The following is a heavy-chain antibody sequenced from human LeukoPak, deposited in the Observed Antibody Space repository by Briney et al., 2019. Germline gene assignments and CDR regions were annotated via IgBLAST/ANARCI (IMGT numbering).Heavy chain of an antibody. D-gene: IGHD2-21*01. Sequence: SETLSLTCTVSGGSINSYYWSWIRQPPGKGLEWIGYIYYSGSTNYNPSLKSRVTISVDTSKNQFSLKLSSVTAADTAVYYCARDRPTYCGGDCFQDAFDIWGQGTMVTVSS. CDR1: GGSINSYY. J-gene: IGHJ3*02. V-gene: IGHV4-59*12. CDR2: IYYSGST. CDR3: ARDRPTYCGGDCFQDAFDI.